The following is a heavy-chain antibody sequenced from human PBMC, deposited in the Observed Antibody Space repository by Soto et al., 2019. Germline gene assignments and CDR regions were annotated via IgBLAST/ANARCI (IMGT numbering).Heavy chain of an antibody. CDR1: GYTFTNYG. CDR3: SRGTSIPASGDY. J-gene: IGHJ4*01. D-gene: IGHD6-6*01. CDR2: VSAYNGER. V-gene: IGHV1-18*01. Sequence: QVQLVQSGAEVKKPGASVKVSCKASGYTFTNYGINWVRQATGKGLEWLGWVSAYNGERRYAQRVQARVIMTTDTSTTTAYMELRSLRSEDTAVYYCSRGTSIPASGDYWGQGTLVTVSS.